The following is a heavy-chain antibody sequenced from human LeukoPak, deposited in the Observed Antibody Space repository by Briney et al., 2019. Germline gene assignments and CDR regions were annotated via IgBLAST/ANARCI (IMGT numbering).Heavy chain of an antibody. CDR2: IYYSGST. Sequence: SETLSLTCTVSGGSISSSSYYWGWIRQPPGKGLEWIGSIYYSGSTYYNPSLKSRVTISVDTSKNQFSLKLSSVTAADTAVYYCARVGSKYYFDYWGQGMLVTVSS. CDR3: ARVGSKYYFDY. D-gene: IGHD2-15*01. V-gene: IGHV4-39*01. J-gene: IGHJ4*02. CDR1: GGSISSSSYY.